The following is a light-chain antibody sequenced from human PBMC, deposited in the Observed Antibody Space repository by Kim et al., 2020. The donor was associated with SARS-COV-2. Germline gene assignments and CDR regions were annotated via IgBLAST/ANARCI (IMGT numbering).Light chain of an antibody. J-gene: IGLJ3*02. CDR3: CSYAGSSTWV. V-gene: IGLV2-23*01. Sequence: GQSITISCTGTSSDVGSYNLVSWYQQHPGKAPKLMIYEGSKRPSGVSNRFSGSKSGSTASLTISGLQAEDEADYYCCSYAGSSTWVFGGGTQLTVL. CDR1: SSDVGSYNL. CDR2: EGS.